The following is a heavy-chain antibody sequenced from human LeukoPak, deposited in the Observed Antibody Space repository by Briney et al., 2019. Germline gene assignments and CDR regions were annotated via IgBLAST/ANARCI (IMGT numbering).Heavy chain of an antibody. D-gene: IGHD3-22*01. J-gene: IGHJ4*02. V-gene: IGHV3-53*01. CDR3: VRKSGITMIVVVMLY. CDR2: IYSGGST. CDR1: GFTVSSNY. Sequence: GGSLRLSCAASGFTVSSNYMSWVRQAPGKGLERVSVIYSGGSTYYADSVKGRFTISRDNSKNTLYLQMNSLRAEDTAVYYCVRKSGITMIVVVMLYWGQGTLVTVSS.